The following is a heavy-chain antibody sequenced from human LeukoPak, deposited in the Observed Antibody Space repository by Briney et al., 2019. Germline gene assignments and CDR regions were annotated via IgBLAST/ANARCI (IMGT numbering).Heavy chain of an antibody. J-gene: IGHJ4*02. V-gene: IGHV3-11*01. D-gene: IGHD3-22*01. CDR1: GFTFSDYY. Sequence: PGGSLRLSCAASGFTFSDYYLSWIRQAPGKGLEWVSYISSSGSTIYYADSVKGRFTISRDNAKNSLYLQMNSLRAEDTAVYYCARGSFYYYDSSGFNDYWGQGTLVTVSS. CDR2: ISSSGSTI. CDR3: ARGSFYYYDSSGFNDY.